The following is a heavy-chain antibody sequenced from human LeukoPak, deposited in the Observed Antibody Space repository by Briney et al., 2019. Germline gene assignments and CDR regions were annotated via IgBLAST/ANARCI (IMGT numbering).Heavy chain of an antibody. V-gene: IGHV4-59*01. CDR1: GDSISGYY. CDR3: ARGGVSSEWFDP. CDR2: IHSSGTT. D-gene: IGHD6-25*01. Sequence: PSETLSLTCTVSGDSISGYYWSWIRQPPGKGLEWIAFIHSSGTTNYSPSLKSRVSISVDTSNNQFSLNVNSVTAADTAVYYCARGGVSSEWFDPWGQGTLVTVSS. J-gene: IGHJ5*02.